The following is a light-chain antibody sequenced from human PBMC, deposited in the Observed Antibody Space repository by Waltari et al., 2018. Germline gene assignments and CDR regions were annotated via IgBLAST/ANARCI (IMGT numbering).Light chain of an antibody. J-gene: IGLJ2*01. CDR1: SSNIGSNF. Sequence: QSLLTQPPSASGTPGQRVTISCSGRSSNIGSNFVYWYQQLPGTAPKLLMSRNNQRPSGVPDRISGSKSGTSASLAISGLRSEDEAEYYCASWDDDLSGVVVGGGTKVTVL. V-gene: IGLV1-47*01. CDR2: RNN. CDR3: ASWDDDLSGVV.